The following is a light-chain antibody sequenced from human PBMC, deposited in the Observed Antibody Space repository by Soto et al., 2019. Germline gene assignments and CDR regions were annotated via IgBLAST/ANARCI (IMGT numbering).Light chain of an antibody. CDR1: QSISSY. V-gene: IGKV1-39*01. CDR2: AAS. CDR3: QQSYSTPRET. Sequence: DIQMTQSPSSLSASVGDRVTITCRASQSISSYLNWYQQKPGKAPKLLIYAASSLQSGVPSRFSGSGSGTDFTLTISSLQPEDFATYYCQQSYSTPRETFGQGPKLEIK. J-gene: IGKJ2*01.